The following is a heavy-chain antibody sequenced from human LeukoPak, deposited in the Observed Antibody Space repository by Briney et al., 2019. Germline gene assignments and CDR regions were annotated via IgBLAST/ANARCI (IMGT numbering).Heavy chain of an antibody. J-gene: IGHJ6*03. CDR1: GDSVSSNSAA. Sequence: SQTLSLTCAISGDSVSSNSAAWNWIRQSPSRGLEWLGRTYYRSKWYNDYAVSVKSRITINPDTSKNQFSLQLNSVTPEDTAVYYCARSFYGAAVFNYYYYMDVWGKGTTVTVSS. CDR3: ARSFYGAAVFNYYYYMDV. D-gene: IGHD3-10*01. V-gene: IGHV6-1*01. CDR2: TYYRSKWYN.